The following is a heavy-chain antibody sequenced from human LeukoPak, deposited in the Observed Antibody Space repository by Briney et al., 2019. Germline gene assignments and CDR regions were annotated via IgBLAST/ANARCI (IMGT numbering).Heavy chain of an antibody. CDR3: ARDISRGYNWFDP. J-gene: IGHJ5*02. D-gene: IGHD6-25*01. CDR1: GGSISGYY. Sequence: SETLSLTCTVSGGSISGYYWSWIRQPPGKGLEWVGYIYSSGNANYNPSLKSRVTISVDTSKNQFSLRLSSVTAADTAVYFYARDISRGYNWFDPWGQGALVTVSS. V-gene: IGHV4-59*01. CDR2: IYSSGNA.